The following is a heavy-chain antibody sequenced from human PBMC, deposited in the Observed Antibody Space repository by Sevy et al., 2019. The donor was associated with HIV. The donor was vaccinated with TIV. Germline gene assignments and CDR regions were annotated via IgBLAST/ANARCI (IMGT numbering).Heavy chain of an antibody. V-gene: IGHV3-48*02. CDR2: ISSSSDII. D-gene: IGHD6-13*01. CDR1: GFIFSGYG. Sequence: GGSLRLSCAVSGFIFSGYGMNWVRQAPGKGLEWVSYISSSSDIIYYADSVKGRFTISRDNARNSLYLQMNSLRDEDTAVYYCARTIASAETFDYWGQGALVTVSS. CDR3: ARTIASAETFDY. J-gene: IGHJ4*02.